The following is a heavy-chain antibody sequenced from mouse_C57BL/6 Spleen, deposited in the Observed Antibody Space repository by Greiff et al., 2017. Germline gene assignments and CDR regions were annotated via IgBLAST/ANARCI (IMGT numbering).Heavy chain of an antibody. D-gene: IGHD1-1*01. J-gene: IGHJ1*03. V-gene: IGHV5-4*01. CDR2: ISDGGSYT. Sequence: EVKVVESGGGLVKPGGSLKLSCAASGFTFSSYAMSWVRQTPEKRLEWVATISDGGSYTYYPDNVKGRFTISRENAKNNTYLQLSHLKSENTAMYYCAREGAVIATVGEYFDVWGTGTTVTVSS. CDR1: GFTFSSYA. CDR3: AREGAVIATVGEYFDV.